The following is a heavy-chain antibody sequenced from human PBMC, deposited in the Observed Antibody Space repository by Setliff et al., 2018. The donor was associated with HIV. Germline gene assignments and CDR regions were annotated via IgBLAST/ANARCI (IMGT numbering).Heavy chain of an antibody. CDR3: ARGLSFYDPGGFDY. D-gene: IGHD3-22*01. V-gene: IGHV4-4*09. CDR1: GASISSYY. J-gene: IGHJ4*02. Sequence: SETLSLTCTVSGASISSYYWNWIRQPPGKGLEWIGYIYTSGSTNYNPSLKSRVTISVDTSKNQFSLKLSSVTAADTAVYYCARGLSFYDPGGFDYWGQGTLVTVSS. CDR2: IYTSGST.